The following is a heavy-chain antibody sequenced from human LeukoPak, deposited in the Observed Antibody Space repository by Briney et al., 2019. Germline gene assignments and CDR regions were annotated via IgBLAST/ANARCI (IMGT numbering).Heavy chain of an antibody. CDR1: GYTFPGYY. D-gene: IGHD2-2*01. V-gene: IGHV1-2*02. CDR2: INPNSGGT. CDR3: ARAIGYCSSTSCAPIGYYYYGMDV. J-gene: IGHJ6*02. Sequence: ASVKVSCKASGYTFPGYYMHWVRQAPGQGLEWMGWINPNSGGTNYAQKFQGRVTMTRDTSISTAYMELSRLRSDDTAVYYCARAIGYCSSTSCAPIGYYYYGMDVWGQGTMVTVSS.